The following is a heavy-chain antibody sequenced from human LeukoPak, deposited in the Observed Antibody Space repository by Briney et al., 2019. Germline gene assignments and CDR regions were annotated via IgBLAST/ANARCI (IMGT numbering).Heavy chain of an antibody. Sequence: SETLSLTCAVSGGSISSYYWSWIRQPPGKGLEWIGYIFTSGNTNYNPSLKSRVTISADTSKNQFSLKLSSVTAADTAVYFCAKLGVTMVRGVYYYYYMDVWGKGTTVTVSS. CDR2: IFTSGNT. CDR3: AKLGVTMVRGVYYYYYMDV. J-gene: IGHJ6*03. D-gene: IGHD3-10*01. CDR1: GGSISSYY. V-gene: IGHV4-4*09.